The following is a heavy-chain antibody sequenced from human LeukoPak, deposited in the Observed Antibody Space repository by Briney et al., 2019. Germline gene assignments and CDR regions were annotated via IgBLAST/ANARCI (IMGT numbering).Heavy chain of an antibody. CDR2: INPNSGGT. D-gene: IGHD4-17*01. Sequence: GASVKVSCKASGYTFTGYYMHWVRQAPGQGLEWMGWINPNSGGTNYAQKFQGRVTMTRDTSISTAYMELSRLGSDDTAVYYCAQDYVTVTKFFPDAFDIWGQGTMVTVSS. CDR1: GYTFTGYY. V-gene: IGHV1-2*02. CDR3: AQDYVTVTKFFPDAFDI. J-gene: IGHJ3*02.